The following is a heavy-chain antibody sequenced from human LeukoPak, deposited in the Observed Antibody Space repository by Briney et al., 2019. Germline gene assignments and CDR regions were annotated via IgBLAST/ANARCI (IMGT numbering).Heavy chain of an antibody. V-gene: IGHV1-2*02. Sequence: ASVKVSCKASGYTFTGYYMHWVRQAPGQGLEWMGWINPNSGGTNYAQKFQGRVTMTRDTSISTAYMELSRLRSDDTAVYYCASSVVYSSGLYGMDVWGQGTTVTVSS. J-gene: IGHJ6*02. D-gene: IGHD6-19*01. CDR3: ASSVVYSSGLYGMDV. CDR1: GYTFTGYY. CDR2: INPNSGGT.